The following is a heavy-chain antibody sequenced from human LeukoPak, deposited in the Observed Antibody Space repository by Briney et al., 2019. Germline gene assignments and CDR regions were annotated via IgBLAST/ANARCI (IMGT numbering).Heavy chain of an antibody. CDR2: ISGSGGST. J-gene: IGHJ4*02. CDR3: VKEQASGYYRVADY. D-gene: IGHD5-12*01. CDR1: GFTFSSYA. V-gene: IGHV3-23*01. Sequence: GGSLRLSCAASGFTFSSYAMSWVRQAPGKGLDWVSAISGSGGSTYYADSVKGRFTISRDNSKSTLYLQMSSLRSEDTALYYCVKEQASGYYRVADYWGQGTLVIVSS.